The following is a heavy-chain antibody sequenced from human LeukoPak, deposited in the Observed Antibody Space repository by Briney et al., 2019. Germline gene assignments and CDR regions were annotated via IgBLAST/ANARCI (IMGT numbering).Heavy chain of an antibody. V-gene: IGHV3-23*01. CDR2: ISGSGGST. CDR3: AKASSWRGYFDY. J-gene: IGHJ4*02. D-gene: IGHD6-13*01. CDR1: GFTFNSNA. Sequence: GGPLRLSCAASGFTFNSNAMSWDRQAQGKGLEWVSAISGSGGSTYYADSVKGRFTISRDNSKNTLYLQMNSLRAEDTAVYYCAKASSWRGYFDYWGQGTLVTVSS.